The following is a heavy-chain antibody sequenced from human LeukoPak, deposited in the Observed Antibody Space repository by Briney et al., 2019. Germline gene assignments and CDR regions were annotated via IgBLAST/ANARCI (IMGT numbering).Heavy chain of an antibody. V-gene: IGHV4-61*01. CDR3: ASVRSGRYYFDY. CDR2: IYYSGST. J-gene: IGHJ4*02. Sequence: PPETLSLTCTVSGGSVSSGSYYCRWIRQPPGKGLEWIGYIYYSGSTNYSPSLKSRVTISVDTSKNQFSLKLTSVTAADTAVYYCASVRSGRYYFDYWGQGTLVTVSS. D-gene: IGHD5-24*01. CDR1: GGSVSSGSYY.